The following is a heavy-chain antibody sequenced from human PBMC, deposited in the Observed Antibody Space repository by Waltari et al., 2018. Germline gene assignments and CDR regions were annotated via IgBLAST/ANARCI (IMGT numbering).Heavy chain of an antibody. V-gene: IGHV4-38-2*01. J-gene: IGHJ4*02. Sequence: QVQLQESGPGLVKPSETLSLTCAVSGYSISSGYYWGWIRQPPGKGLEWIGSIYHSGRTHYNPSLKSRVTISVDTSKNQFSLKLSSVTAADTAVYYCARVEGYSGSYYFDYWGQGTLVTVSS. CDR3: ARVEGYSGSYYFDY. D-gene: IGHD1-26*01. CDR1: GYSISSGYY. CDR2: IYHSGRT.